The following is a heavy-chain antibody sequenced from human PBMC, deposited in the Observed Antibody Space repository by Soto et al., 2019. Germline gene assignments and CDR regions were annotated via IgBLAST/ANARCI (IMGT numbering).Heavy chain of an antibody. Sequence: QVQLVQSAAEVKKPGASVKVSCKASGYTFSNFGLSWVRQAPGQGLEWMGWIGPYNGNTDHAQKFQDRVTMTTDTSTNTAYMDLRGLTSDDTAVYYCARCYCSVGSCYTCWHFDLWGRGTLVTVSS. CDR2: IGPYNGNT. CDR3: ARCYCSVGSCYTCWHFDL. CDR1: GYTFSNFG. J-gene: IGHJ2*01. D-gene: IGHD2-15*01. V-gene: IGHV1-18*01.